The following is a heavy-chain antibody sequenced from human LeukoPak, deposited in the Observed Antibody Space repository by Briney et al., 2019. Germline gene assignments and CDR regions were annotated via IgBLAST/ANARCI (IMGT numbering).Heavy chain of an antibody. V-gene: IGHV3-23*01. D-gene: IGHD1-26*01. CDR2: ISSSGDNA. Sequence: PGGSLRLSCAASGFTFTNHAMNWVRQAPGKGLEWVSLISSSGDNAYYADSVRGRYTISRDKSKNTVSLQMNGLRGEDTAVYYCAKDVRVGGGGMDVWGQGTPVTVSS. CDR3: AKDVRVGGGGMDV. CDR1: GFTFTNHA. J-gene: IGHJ6*02.